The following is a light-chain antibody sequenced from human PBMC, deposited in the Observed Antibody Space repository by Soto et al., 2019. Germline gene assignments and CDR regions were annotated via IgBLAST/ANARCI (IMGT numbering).Light chain of an antibody. J-gene: IGLJ2*01. Sequence: QLVLTQSPSASASLGASVKLTCTLSSGHSSYAIAWHQQRPEKGPRYLMKLANDGAHSRADGIPDRFSGSSSGAERYLTISSLRSEDEADYYCQTWGTGIKVFGGGTKLTVL. V-gene: IGLV4-69*02. CDR3: QTWGTGIKV. CDR1: SGHSSYA. CDR2: LANDGAH.